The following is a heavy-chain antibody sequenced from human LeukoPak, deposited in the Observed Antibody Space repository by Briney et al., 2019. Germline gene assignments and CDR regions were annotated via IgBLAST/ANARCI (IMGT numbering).Heavy chain of an antibody. CDR1: GGPMSGHY. J-gene: IGHJ4*02. D-gene: IGHD4-17*01. V-gene: IGHV4-59*08. Sequence: SETLSLTCNVSGGPMSGHYWNWVRKPPGKGLEWIGFIYYSGRTDYSPSPKNRGTMAVDTSKNQFSLQLTSVTAADTAFYYCSRLDCGDHYLDSRGQGILVTLSS. CDR3: SRLDCGDHYLDS. CDR2: IYYSGRT.